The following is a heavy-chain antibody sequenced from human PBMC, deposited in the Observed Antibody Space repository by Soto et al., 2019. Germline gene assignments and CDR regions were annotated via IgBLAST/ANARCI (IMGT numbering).Heavy chain of an antibody. CDR3: AREVDRALVGSPHYFDY. V-gene: IGHV3-11*01. CDR2: ISSRSGTI. CDR1: GFSFSDYY. J-gene: IGHJ4*01. Sequence: QVQLVESGGGLVKPGGSLRLSCAASGFSFSDYYMTWIRQAPGQGLEWVSYISSRSGTIFYADSVKGRFTLSRDNSKNLMYLQMNSLRAEDTAVYYCAREVDRALVGSPHYFDYWGQGTLVTVSS. D-gene: IGHD5-18*01.